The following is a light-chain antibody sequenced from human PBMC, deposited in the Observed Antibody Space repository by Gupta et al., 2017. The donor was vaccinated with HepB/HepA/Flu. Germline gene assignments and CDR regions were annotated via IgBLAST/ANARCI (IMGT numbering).Light chain of an antibody. CDR1: QSLLENNGHNY. Sequence: DIVMTQSPLSLPVTPGEPASISCRSSQSLLENNGHNYLDWYLQKPGQSPQLLIYLGSNRASGVPDRFSGSGSGTDFTLKISRVEAEDVGVYYCMHSVQTPYTFGQGTKLQIK. J-gene: IGKJ2*01. CDR2: LGS. CDR3: MHSVQTPYT. V-gene: IGKV2-28*01.